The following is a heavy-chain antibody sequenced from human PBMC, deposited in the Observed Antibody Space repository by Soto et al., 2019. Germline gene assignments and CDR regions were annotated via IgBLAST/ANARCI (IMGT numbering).Heavy chain of an antibody. J-gene: IGHJ6*02. Sequence: GGSLRLSCAASGFTFSSYGMHWVRQAPGKGLEWVAVISYDGSNKYYADSVKGRFTISRDNSKNTLYLQMNSLRAEDTAVYYCAKDGRYCSGGSCYPRLGRGYYYYGMDVWGQGTTVTVSS. D-gene: IGHD2-15*01. CDR2: ISYDGSNK. CDR3: AKDGRYCSGGSCYPRLGRGYYYYGMDV. CDR1: GFTFSSYG. V-gene: IGHV3-30*18.